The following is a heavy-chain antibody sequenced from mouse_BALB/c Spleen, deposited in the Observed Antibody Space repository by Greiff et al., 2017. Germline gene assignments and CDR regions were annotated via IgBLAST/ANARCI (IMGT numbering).Heavy chain of an antibody. D-gene: IGHD2-4*01. V-gene: IGHV5-6-5*01. CDR1: GFTFSSYA. CDR2: ISSGGST. Sequence: EVMLVESGGGLVKPGGSLKLSCAASGFTFSSYAMSWVRQTPEKRLEWVASISSGGSTYYPDSVKGRFTISRDNARNILYLQMSSLRSEDTAMYYCAREGITTWGFDYWGQGTTLTVSS. J-gene: IGHJ2*01. CDR3: AREGITTWGFDY.